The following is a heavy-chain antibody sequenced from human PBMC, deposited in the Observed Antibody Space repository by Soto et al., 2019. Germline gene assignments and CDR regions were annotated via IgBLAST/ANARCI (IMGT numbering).Heavy chain of an antibody. Sequence: SETLSLTCTVSGGSISRYYWSWIRQPPGKGLEWIGYIYYSGSTNYNPSLKSRVTISVDTSKNQFSLKLSSVTAADTAVYYCARDPMGMYAFDIWGQGTMVTVSS. J-gene: IGHJ3*02. V-gene: IGHV4-59*01. D-gene: IGHD7-27*01. CDR2: IYYSGST. CDR1: GGSISRYY. CDR3: ARDPMGMYAFDI.